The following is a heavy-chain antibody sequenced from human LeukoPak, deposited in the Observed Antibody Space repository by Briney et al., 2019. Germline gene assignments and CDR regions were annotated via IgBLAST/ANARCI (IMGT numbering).Heavy chain of an antibody. CDR1: GFTFSNAW. CDR3: TTQYSWPIDASDI. Sequence: GGSLRLSCAASGFTFSNAWMSWVRQAPGKGLEWVGRIKSKTDGGTTDYAAPVKGRFTISRDDSKNTLYLQMNSLKTEDTAVYYCTTQYSWPIDASDIWGQGTMVTVSS. V-gene: IGHV3-15*01. CDR2: IKSKTDGGTT. J-gene: IGHJ3*02. D-gene: IGHD1-1*01.